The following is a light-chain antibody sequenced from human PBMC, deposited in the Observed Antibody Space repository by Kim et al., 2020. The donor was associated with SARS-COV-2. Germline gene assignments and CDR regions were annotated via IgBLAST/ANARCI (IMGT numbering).Light chain of an antibody. J-gene: IGLJ2*01. V-gene: IGLV3-21*04. CDR2: YDS. Sequence: AQGKTASITCGGDNIGDKSVHWYRQRPGRAPVLVMYYDSDRPSGIPERFSGSNSGNTATLTISRVEAGDEADYYCQVWDSGSDHPVFGGGTQLTVL. CDR3: QVWDSGSDHPV. CDR1: NIGDKS.